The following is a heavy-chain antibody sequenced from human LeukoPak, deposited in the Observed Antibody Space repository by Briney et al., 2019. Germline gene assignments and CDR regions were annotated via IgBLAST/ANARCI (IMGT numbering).Heavy chain of an antibody. J-gene: IGHJ6*02. CDR1: GFTFSAYA. CDR3: AKDPPNYDSSGYEWNYYYGMDV. Sequence: GGSLRLSCAASGFTFSAYAMSWVRQAPGKGLEWVSGISASGGTTYYADSVKGRFIISRDNSKNTLYLQMNSLRAEDTAVYYCAKDPPNYDSSGYEWNYYYGMDVWGQGTTVTVSS. D-gene: IGHD3-22*01. CDR2: ISASGGTT. V-gene: IGHV3-23*01.